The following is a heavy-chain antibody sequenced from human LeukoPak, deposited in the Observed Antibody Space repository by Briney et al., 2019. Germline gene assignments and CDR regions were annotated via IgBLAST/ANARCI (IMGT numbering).Heavy chain of an antibody. CDR2: IIPILGIA. CDR1: GGTFSSYA. V-gene: IGHV1-69*04. J-gene: IGHJ5*02. D-gene: IGHD3-22*01. CDR3: ARGSYYYDSSRNWFDP. Sequence: SVKVSCKASGGTFSSYAISWVRQAPGQGLEWMGRIIPILGIANYAQKFQGRVTITADKSTSTAYMELSSLRSEDTAVYYCARGSYYYDSSRNWFDPWGQGTLVTVSS.